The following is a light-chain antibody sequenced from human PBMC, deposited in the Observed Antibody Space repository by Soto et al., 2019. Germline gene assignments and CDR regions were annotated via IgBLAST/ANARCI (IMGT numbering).Light chain of an antibody. J-gene: IGKJ1*01. Sequence: EIVMTQSPATLSVSPGERATLSCRASQSVSSKLAWYQQKPGQAPRLLIYGASSRTAGIPDRFSGSGSGTDFTLTISSLEPEDFAVYYCQQRSNWWTFGQGTKVDIK. CDR3: QQRSNWWT. CDR1: QSVSSK. V-gene: IGKV3-11*01. CDR2: GAS.